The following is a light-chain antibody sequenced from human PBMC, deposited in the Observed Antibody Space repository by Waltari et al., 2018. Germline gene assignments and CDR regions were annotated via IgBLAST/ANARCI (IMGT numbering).Light chain of an antibody. V-gene: IGKV2-28*01. Sequence: DVVVTQSPLSLPVTPGEPASISCRSSQSLLHSNGYNYLDWYLLKPGQSPQLLIYLGSNRASGVPDRFSGSGSGTDFTLKISRVEAGDVGVYYCMQALEIPWTFGQGTKVEIK. CDR3: MQALEIPWT. J-gene: IGKJ1*01. CDR2: LGS. CDR1: QSLLHSNGYNY.